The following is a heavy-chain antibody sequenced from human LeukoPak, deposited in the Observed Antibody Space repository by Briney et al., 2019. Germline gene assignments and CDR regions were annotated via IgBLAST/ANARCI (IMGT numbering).Heavy chain of an antibody. CDR3: ARDRKGRIVVVPAAQPSYNWFDP. J-gene: IGHJ5*02. CDR1: GYTFTSYA. V-gene: IGHV7-4-1*02. D-gene: IGHD2-2*01. Sequence: GASVKVSCKASGYTFTSYAMNWVRQAPGQGLEWMGWINTNTGNPTYAQGLTGRFVFSLDTSVSTAYLQISSLKAEDTAVYYCARDRKGRIVVVPAAQPSYNWFDPWGQGTLVTVSS. CDR2: INTNTGNP.